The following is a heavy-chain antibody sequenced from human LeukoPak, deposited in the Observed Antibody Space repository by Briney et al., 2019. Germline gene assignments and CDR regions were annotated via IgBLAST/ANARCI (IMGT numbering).Heavy chain of an antibody. CDR1: GGSFSGYY. V-gene: IGHV4-34*01. CDR2: INHSGST. D-gene: IGHD6-6*01. CDR3: AQLRERIAARPISPPPRYYYYGMDV. Sequence: SETLSLTCAVYGGSFSGYYWSWIRQPPGRGLEWVGEINHSGSTNYNPSLKSRVTISVDTSKNQFSLKLSSVTAADTAVYYCAQLRERIAARPISPPPRYYYYGMDVWGQGTTVTVSS. J-gene: IGHJ6*02.